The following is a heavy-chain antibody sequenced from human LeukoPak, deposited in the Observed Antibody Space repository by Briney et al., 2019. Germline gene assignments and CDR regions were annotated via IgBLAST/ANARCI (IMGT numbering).Heavy chain of an antibody. CDR1: GDSISSGGYY. CDR2: IYYSGST. D-gene: IGHD2-21*01. CDR3: ARVPIVVVMTYDYGMDV. J-gene: IGHJ6*02. V-gene: IGHV4-31*03. Sequence: SQTLSLTCTVSGDSISSGGYYWSWIRQHPGKGLEWIGYIYYSGSTYYNPSLKSRVTISVDTSKNQFSLKLSSVTAADTAVYYCARVPIVVVMTYDYGMDVWGQGTTVTVSS.